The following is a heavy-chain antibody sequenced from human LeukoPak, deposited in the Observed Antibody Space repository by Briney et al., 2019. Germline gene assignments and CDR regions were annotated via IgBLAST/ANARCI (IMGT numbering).Heavy chain of an antibody. V-gene: IGHV3-53*01. CDR2: IYTDGST. CDR1: GFIVSSNY. CDR3: ARDDYTMIVVGIGY. Sequence: GGSLRLSCAASGFIVSSNYMNWVRQAPGKGLEWVSVIYTDGSTYYADSVKGRFTIPRDISRNTVHLQMNSLRAGDTAVYYCARDDYTMIVVGIGYWGQGTLVTVSS. J-gene: IGHJ4*02. D-gene: IGHD3-22*01.